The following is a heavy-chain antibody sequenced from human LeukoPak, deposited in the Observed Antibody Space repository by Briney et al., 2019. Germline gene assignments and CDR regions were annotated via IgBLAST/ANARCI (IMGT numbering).Heavy chain of an antibody. J-gene: IGHJ4*02. CDR2: INPNSGGT. V-gene: IGHV1-2*02. CDR1: GYTFTGYY. CDR3: ARAGARVATIDPVGL. D-gene: IGHD5-12*01. Sequence: GASVKVSCKASGYTFTGYYMHWVRQAPGQGLEWMGWINPNSGGTNYAQKFQGRVTMTRDTSISTAYMELSRLRSDDTAVYYCARAGARVATIDPVGLWGQGTLVTVSS.